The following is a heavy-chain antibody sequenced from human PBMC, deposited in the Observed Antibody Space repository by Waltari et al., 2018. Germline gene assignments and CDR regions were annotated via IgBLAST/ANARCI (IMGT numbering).Heavy chain of an antibody. D-gene: IGHD3-10*01. CDR1: GFTFSSSS. CDR2: ISSSSSYI. Sequence: EVQLVESGGGLVKPGGSLRLSCAASGFTFSSSSMNWVRQAPGKGLEWVSSISSSSSYIYYADSVKGRFTISRDNAKNSLYLQMNSLRAEDTAVYYCASRPRDYQSYWGQGTLVTVSS. V-gene: IGHV3-21*01. J-gene: IGHJ4*02. CDR3: ASRPRDYQSY.